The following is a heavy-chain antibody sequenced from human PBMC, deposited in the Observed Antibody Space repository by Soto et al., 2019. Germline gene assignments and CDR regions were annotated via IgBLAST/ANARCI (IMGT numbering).Heavy chain of an antibody. CDR1: GYTFTRYG. J-gene: IGHJ4*02. CDR3: ATRSPAFDY. CDR2: ISTNKGNT. Sequence: QVELVQSGPEVKKPGASVKVSCKTSGYTFTRYGISWMRQAPGQGLEWMGWISTNKGNTNYAQKFQGRVTMTTDTSTITGYMELRSLRSDDTAVYYCATRSPAFDYWGQGTLVTVSS. V-gene: IGHV1-18*01.